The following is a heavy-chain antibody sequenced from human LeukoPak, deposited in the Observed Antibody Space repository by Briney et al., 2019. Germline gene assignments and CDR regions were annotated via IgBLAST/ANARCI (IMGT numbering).Heavy chain of an antibody. CDR3: AKVRMITMIAYDAFDI. Sequence: GGSLRLPCAASGFTFSSYEMNWVRQAPGKGLEWVSYISSSGSTIYYADSVKGRFTISRDNAKNSLYLQMNSLRAEDTAVYYCAKVRMITMIAYDAFDIWGQGTMVTVSS. V-gene: IGHV3-48*03. CDR2: ISSSGSTI. CDR1: GFTFSSYE. D-gene: IGHD3-22*01. J-gene: IGHJ3*02.